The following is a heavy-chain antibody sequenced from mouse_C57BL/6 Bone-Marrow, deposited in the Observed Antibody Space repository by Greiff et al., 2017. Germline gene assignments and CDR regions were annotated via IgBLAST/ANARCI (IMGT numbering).Heavy chain of an antibody. Sequence: QVQLQQPGAELVKPGASVKMSCKASGYTFTSYWITWVKQRPGQGLEWIGDIYPGSGSTDYNEKFKSKATLTVDTSSSTAYMQISSLTSEDTAVYYCATLVSYYFDYWGQGTTLTVSS. V-gene: IGHV1-55*01. D-gene: IGHD6-1*01. CDR1: GYTFTSYW. J-gene: IGHJ2*01. CDR3: ATLVSYYFDY. CDR2: IYPGSGST.